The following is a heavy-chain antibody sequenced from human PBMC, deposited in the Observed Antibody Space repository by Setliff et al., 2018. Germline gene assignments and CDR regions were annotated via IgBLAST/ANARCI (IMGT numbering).Heavy chain of an antibody. Sequence: ASVKVSCKTSGYTFTSYGIIWVRQAPGRGLEWMGWISAFNGNAKYAEKFQGGVTMTTDTSTSTAYMELRSLRSDDTAVYYCASDTNGQVGNYYYYYMDVWGKGTTVTVSS. CDR2: ISAFNGNA. V-gene: IGHV1-18*01. D-gene: IGHD1-1*01. CDR1: GYTFTSYG. CDR3: ASDTNGQVGNYYYYYMDV. J-gene: IGHJ6*03.